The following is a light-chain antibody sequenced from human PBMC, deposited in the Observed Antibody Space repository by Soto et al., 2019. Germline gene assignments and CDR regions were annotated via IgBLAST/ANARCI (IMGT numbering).Light chain of an antibody. Sequence: EIVMTQSAATLCVSPGERANLXCRASQSVSSYLVWYQQKPGKAPRLLIYGASNRAHGSPDRFSGSGSATDFTRTISRLEPDDFAVYYGQQYGNSPITFGQGTRLEI. CDR2: GAS. V-gene: IGKV3-20*01. J-gene: IGKJ5*01. CDR1: QSVSSY. CDR3: QQYGNSPIT.